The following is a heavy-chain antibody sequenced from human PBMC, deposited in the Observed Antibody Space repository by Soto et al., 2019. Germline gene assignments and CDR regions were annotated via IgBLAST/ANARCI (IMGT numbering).Heavy chain of an antibody. J-gene: IGHJ4*02. Sequence: GGTRRLSWAASGFTFDYYALSWFRQSPGEGLEWVSTISVSGGTAHYAYSVKGRFTMSRDNSKKTLSLQMHGLRGDDTAVYHCAKGLYSYGSRGYRVFDYWGQGALVPASS. CDR2: ISVSGGTA. V-gene: IGHV3-23*01. D-gene: IGHD3-22*01. CDR1: GFTFDYYA. CDR3: AKGLYSYGSRGYRVFDY.